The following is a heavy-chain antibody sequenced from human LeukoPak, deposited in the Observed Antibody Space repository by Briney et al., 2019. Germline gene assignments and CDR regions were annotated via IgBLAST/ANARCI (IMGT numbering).Heavy chain of an antibody. CDR3: ARDNGTYFDLDAFDI. J-gene: IGHJ3*02. D-gene: IGHD1-26*01. CDR2: TYYRSKWYN. Sequence: SQTLSLTCAISGDSVSSNSAAWNWIRQSPSRGLEWLGRTYYRSKWYNDYAVSVKSRITINPDTSKNQFSLQLNSMTPEDTAAYFCARDNGTYFDLDAFDIWGQGTMVTVSS. V-gene: IGHV6-1*01. CDR1: GDSVSSNSAA.